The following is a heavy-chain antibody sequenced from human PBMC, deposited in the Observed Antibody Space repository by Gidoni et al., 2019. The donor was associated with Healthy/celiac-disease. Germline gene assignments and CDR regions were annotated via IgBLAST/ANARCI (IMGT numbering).Heavy chain of an antibody. CDR1: GCTFSSYW. V-gene: IGHV3-7*01. CDR2: IKQDGSEK. CDR3: ARVGSSSWYPDAFDI. J-gene: IGHJ3*02. D-gene: IGHD6-13*01. Sequence: EVQLVESGGGLVQPGGSLRLSCAASGCTFSSYWMSWVRQAPGKGLEWVANIKQDGSEKYYVDSVKGRFTISRDNAKNSLYLQMNSLRAEDTAVYYCARVGSSSWYPDAFDIWGQGTMVTVSS.